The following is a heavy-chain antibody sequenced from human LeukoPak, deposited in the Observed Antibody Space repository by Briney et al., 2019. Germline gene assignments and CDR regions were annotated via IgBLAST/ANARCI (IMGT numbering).Heavy chain of an antibody. V-gene: IGHV4-30-2*01. J-gene: IGHJ4*02. Sequence: EPSETLSLTCAVSGGFISSGGYSWSWIRQPPGKGLEWIGYIYHSGSTYYNPSLKSRVTISVDRSKNQFSLKLSSVTAADTAVYYCARAPLRYHIFDYWGQGTLVTVSS. CDR1: GGFISSGGYS. CDR2: IYHSGST. CDR3: ARAPLRYHIFDY. D-gene: IGHD1-14*01.